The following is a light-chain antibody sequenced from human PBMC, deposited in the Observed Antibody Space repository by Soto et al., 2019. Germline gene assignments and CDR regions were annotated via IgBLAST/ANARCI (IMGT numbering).Light chain of an antibody. J-gene: IGLJ1*01. CDR2: EGS. V-gene: IGLV2-23*01. Sequence: QSVLTQPASLSGSPGQSITISCTGTSSDVGSYNLVSWYQQHPGKAPKLMIYEGSKRPSGGSNRFSGSKSGNTASLTISGLQAEDEADYYCCSYAGSSTPYVFGTGTKVTVL. CDR3: CSYAGSSTPYV. CDR1: SSDVGSYNL.